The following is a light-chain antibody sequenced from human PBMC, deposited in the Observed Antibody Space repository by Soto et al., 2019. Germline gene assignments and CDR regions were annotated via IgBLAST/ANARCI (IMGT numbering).Light chain of an antibody. Sequence: HMTQSPSTLCASVGDTFTITSRARQTISIWLAWYQQKPGKAPKLLIYDASILESGVPSRFSGSGSGTEFTLTISSLQPDDFATYYCHTYNSYRPFGQRPKADI. J-gene: IGKJ1*01. V-gene: IGKV1-5*01. CDR2: DAS. CDR3: HTYNSYRP. CDR1: QTISIW.